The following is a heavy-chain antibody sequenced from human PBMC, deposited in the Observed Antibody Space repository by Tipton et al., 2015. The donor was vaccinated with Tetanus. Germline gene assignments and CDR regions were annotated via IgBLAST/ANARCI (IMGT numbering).Heavy chain of an antibody. Sequence: SLRLSCVASGFTFSTYTLNWVRQAPGKGLEWVSVSYAGGNYAYYADSVKGRFTTSRDDSKNTLYLHMTSLRAEDTAVYYCAKVRGTLRYSFDSWGQGTLVTVSS. J-gene: IGHJ5*01. D-gene: IGHD1-26*01. V-gene: IGHV3-23*03. CDR2: SYAGGNYA. CDR1: GFTFSTYT. CDR3: AKVRGTLRYSFDS.